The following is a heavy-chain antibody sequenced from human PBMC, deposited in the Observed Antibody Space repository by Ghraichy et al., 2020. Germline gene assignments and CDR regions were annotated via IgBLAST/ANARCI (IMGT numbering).Heavy chain of an antibody. CDR3: ARDWKDSSSWFYYYYYMDV. J-gene: IGHJ6*03. CDR1: GYTFTSYG. Sequence: ASVKVSCKASGYTFTSYGISWVRQAPGQGLEWMGWISAYNGNTNYAQKLQGRVTMTTDTSTSTAYMELRSLRSDDTAVYYCARDWKDSSSWFYYYYYMDVWGKGTTVTVSS. D-gene: IGHD6-6*01. V-gene: IGHV1-18*01. CDR2: ISAYNGNT.